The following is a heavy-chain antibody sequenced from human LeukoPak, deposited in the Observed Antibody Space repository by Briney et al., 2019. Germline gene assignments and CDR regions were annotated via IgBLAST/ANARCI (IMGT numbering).Heavy chain of an antibody. D-gene: IGHD6-13*01. Sequence: SETLSLTCTVSGGSISSSSYYWGWIRQPPGKGLEWIGSIYYSGSTYYNPSLKSQVTISVDTSKNQFSLKLSSVTAADTAVYYCAREEAAAGLFDYWGQGTLVTVSS. CDR1: GGSISSSSYY. V-gene: IGHV4-39*02. CDR3: AREEAAAGLFDY. CDR2: IYYSGST. J-gene: IGHJ4*02.